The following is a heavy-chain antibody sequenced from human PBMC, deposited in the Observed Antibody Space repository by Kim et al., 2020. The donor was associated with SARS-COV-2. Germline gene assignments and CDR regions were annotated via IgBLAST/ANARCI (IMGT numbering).Heavy chain of an antibody. V-gene: IGHV3-30-3*01. J-gene: IGHJ4*02. CDR1: GFTFSTYP. Sequence: GGSLRLSCAASGFTFSTYPIQWVRQAPGKGLQWVAIISKDGSKKYYTDFVKGRFTXSRDNSKSTVXLQMDSLGADDTALYYCARVPXXSGWASDYWGQGTXVSVSS. D-gene: IGHD6-19*01. CDR3: ARVPXXSGWASDY. CDR2: ISKDGSKK.